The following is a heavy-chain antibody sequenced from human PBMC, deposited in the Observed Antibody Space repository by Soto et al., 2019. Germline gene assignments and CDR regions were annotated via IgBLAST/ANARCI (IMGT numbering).Heavy chain of an antibody. D-gene: IGHD2-2*01. J-gene: IGHJ5*02. CDR3: ARRSHHFNTPEYQLPFDP. CDR2: IIPIFGTA. Sequence: ASVKVSCKASGGTFSSYAISWVRQAPGQGLEWMGGIIPIFGTANYAQKFQGRVTITADASTSTAYMELSSLRSEDTAVYDCARRSHHFNTPEYQLPFDPWGQGTLVTVSS. CDR1: GGTFSSYA. V-gene: IGHV1-69*13.